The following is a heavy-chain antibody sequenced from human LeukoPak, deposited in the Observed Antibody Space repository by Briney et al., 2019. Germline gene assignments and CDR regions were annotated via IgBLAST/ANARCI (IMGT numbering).Heavy chain of an antibody. Sequence: GASVKVSCKASRYTFTSYDINWVRQATGQGLEWMGWMNPNSGNTGYAQKFQGRVTMTRNTSTSTAYMELSSLRSEDTAVYYCARLRGLQPEDKRITMVRGVKAWYYMDVWGKGTTVTVSS. CDR1: RYTFTSYD. CDR3: ARLRGLQPEDKRITMVRGVKAWYYMDV. D-gene: IGHD3-10*01. V-gene: IGHV1-8*01. CDR2: MNPNSGNT. J-gene: IGHJ6*03.